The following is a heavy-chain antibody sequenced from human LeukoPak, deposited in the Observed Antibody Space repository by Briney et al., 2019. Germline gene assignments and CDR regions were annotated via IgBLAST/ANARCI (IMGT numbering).Heavy chain of an antibody. Sequence: GGSLRLSCAAFGFTFDTHAMSWVRQAPGKGLEWISTMSGHGHNVYYADSVKGRFTISRDNSKNTLYLHMNSLRAEDTAIYYCAQFRGMIVASYFFDYWGQGALVTVSS. CDR1: GFTFDTHA. CDR2: MSGHGHNV. V-gene: IGHV3-23*01. CDR3: AQFRGMIVASYFFDY. D-gene: IGHD3-22*01. J-gene: IGHJ4*02.